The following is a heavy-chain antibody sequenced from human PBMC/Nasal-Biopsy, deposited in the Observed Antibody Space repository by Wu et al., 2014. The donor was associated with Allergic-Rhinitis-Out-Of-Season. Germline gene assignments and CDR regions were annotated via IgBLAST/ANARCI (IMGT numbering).Heavy chain of an antibody. D-gene: IGHD5-24*01. Sequence: TLSLTCSVSGGAISGYYWSWLRQSPSKGLEWIAYVYYTGSANYNPSLRSRVTISVDTSKNQFSLKLTSVTAADTAVYYCARHLEMASLSFDYWGQGTLVTVSS. CDR3: ARHLEMASLSFDY. V-gene: IGHV4-59*08. J-gene: IGHJ4*02. CDR2: VYYTGSA. CDR1: GGAISGYY.